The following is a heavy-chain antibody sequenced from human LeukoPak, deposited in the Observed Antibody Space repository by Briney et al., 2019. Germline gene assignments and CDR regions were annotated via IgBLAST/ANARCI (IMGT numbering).Heavy chain of an antibody. CDR3: AGSGSPGDY. Sequence: GGSLRLSCVGSGFNFSDYYMSWIRQAPGKGLEWISYISPNDVNRYYVDAVKGRFTVSRVNAKNSLFLQMKSLRVEDTAVYYCAGSGSPGDYWGQGTLVTVSS. D-gene: IGHD3-10*01. J-gene: IGHJ4*02. CDR2: ISPNDVNR. CDR1: GFNFSDYY. V-gene: IGHV3-11*01.